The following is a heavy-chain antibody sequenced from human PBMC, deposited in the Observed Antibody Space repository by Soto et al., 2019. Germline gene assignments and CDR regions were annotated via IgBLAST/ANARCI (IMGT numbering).Heavy chain of an antibody. CDR2: IYYTGST. J-gene: IGHJ4*02. CDR3: VRGRGWFGGESDF. V-gene: IGHV4-61*08. Sequence: QVQLQESGPGLVKPSETLSLSCTVSGGSISSAGYYWNWIRQSPGRGLEWIGYIYYTGSTVYNPSLNSRVTISADTSKNQFSLKLNSVTAADTAVYYCVRGRGWFGGESDFWGQGTLVTVSS. D-gene: IGHD3-10*01. CDR1: GGSISSAGYY.